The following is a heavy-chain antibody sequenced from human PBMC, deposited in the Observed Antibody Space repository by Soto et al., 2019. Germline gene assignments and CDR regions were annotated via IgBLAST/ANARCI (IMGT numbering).Heavy chain of an antibody. CDR1: GGSISSGDYY. CDR3: ARYIVVVPAALHPGSIHDAFDI. CDR2: IYYSGST. V-gene: IGHV4-31*03. D-gene: IGHD2-2*01. J-gene: IGHJ3*02. Sequence: SETLSLTCTVSGGSISSGDYYWSWIRQHPGKGLEWIGYIYYSGSTYYNPSLKSRVTISVDTSKNQFSLKLSSVTAADTAVYYCARYIVVVPAALHPGSIHDAFDIWGQGTMVTVSS.